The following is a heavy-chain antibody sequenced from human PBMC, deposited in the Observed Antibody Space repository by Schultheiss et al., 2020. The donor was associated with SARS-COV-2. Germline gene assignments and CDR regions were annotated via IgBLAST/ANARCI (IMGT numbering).Heavy chain of an antibody. D-gene: IGHD1-26*01. CDR2: TYYRSKWNN. CDR3: ARSGGGATTLDWFDP. J-gene: IGHJ5*02. Sequence: SETLSLTCAISGDSVSSNSAAWNWIRQSPSRGLEWLGRTYYRSKWNNDYAPSVNSRITINPDTSKNQFSLQLNSVTPEDTAVYYCARSGGGATTLDWFDPWGQGTLVTVSS. V-gene: IGHV6-1*01. CDR1: GDSVSSNSAA.